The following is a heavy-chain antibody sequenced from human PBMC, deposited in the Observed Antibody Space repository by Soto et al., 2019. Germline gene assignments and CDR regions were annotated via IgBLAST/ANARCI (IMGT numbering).Heavy chain of an antibody. D-gene: IGHD3-3*01. CDR3: ARVSRHYDFWSGYHWFDP. Sequence: SETLSLTCAVYGGSFSGYYWSWIRQPPGKGLEWIGEINPSGSTNYNPSLKSRVTISVDTSKNQFSLKLSSVTAADTAVYYCARVSRHYDFWSGYHWFDPWGQGTLVTVSS. CDR1: GGSFSGYY. V-gene: IGHV4-34*01. J-gene: IGHJ5*02. CDR2: INPSGST.